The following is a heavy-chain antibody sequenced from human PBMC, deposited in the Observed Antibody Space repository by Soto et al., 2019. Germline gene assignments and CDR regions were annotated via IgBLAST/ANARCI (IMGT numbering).Heavy chain of an antibody. Sequence: QVQLVESGGGEAQPGRSLTLSCAASGFTFSSYGFHWVRQAPGKGLEWVGVIWYDGTKKYYPDSVRGRFTISRDQSKSERFLQMKCVRVEDTAVYYCGRDDCSGGSCYVRYWGQGTLVTVSP. CDR1: GFTFSSYG. D-gene: IGHD2-15*01. CDR2: IWYDGTKK. J-gene: IGHJ4*02. CDR3: GRDDCSGGSCYVRY. V-gene: IGHV3-33*01.